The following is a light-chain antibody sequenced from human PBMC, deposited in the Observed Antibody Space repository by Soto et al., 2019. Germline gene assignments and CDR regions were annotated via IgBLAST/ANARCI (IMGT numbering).Light chain of an antibody. CDR1: QSVSSSY. Sequence: EIALTQSPGTLSLSPGERATLSCRASQSVSSSYLAWYQHKPGQAPRLLIYGASSRATGIPDRFSGIGSGTDFTLTISRLEPEDFAVYYCQQYGSSPHTFGQGTKLEIK. CDR3: QQYGSSPHT. J-gene: IGKJ2*01. CDR2: GAS. V-gene: IGKV3-20*01.